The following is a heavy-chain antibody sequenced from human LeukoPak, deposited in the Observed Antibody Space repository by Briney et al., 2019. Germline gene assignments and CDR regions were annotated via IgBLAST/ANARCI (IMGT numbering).Heavy chain of an antibody. J-gene: IGHJ4*02. CDR3: ARDIGDCSSGRCYSDYIDY. CDR2: VWYGGTS. Sequence: EGSLRLSCAASGFTFSDSGFHWVRQAPGKGLEWVAVVWYGGTSYADSVKGRFTISRDNSKNTLYLQMNSLRAEDTAVYYCARDIGDCSSGRCYSDYIDYWGQGTLVTVSS. D-gene: IGHD2-15*01. CDR1: GFTFSDSG. V-gene: IGHV3-33*08.